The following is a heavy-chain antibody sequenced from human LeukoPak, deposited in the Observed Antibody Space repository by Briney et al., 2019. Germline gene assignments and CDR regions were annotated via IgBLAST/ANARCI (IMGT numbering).Heavy chain of an antibody. Sequence: GGSVRLSCTPSRINVGSNYMIWVRLPPGKRLEWVSVIYRDSITYYADSVKARFSISRDDSKNTVYLQMNSLGADDTAIYYCARERFGYCSRTSCYVYGMDVWGQGTTVTVSS. J-gene: IGHJ6*01. V-gene: IGHV3-66*01. CDR1: RINVGSNY. CDR2: IYRDSIT. D-gene: IGHD2-2*03. CDR3: ARERFGYCSRTSCYVYGMDV.